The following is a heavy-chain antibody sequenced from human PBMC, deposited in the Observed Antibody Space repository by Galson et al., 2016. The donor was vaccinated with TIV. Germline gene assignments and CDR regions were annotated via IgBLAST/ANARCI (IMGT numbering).Heavy chain of an antibody. V-gene: IGHV3-23*05. CDR1: GFSFSTYA. CDR2: INTNGIG. CDR3: ARGSDCFD. Sequence: SLRLSCAASGFSFSTYAMTWVRPAPGKGLEWVSSINTNGIGYYADPVKGRFTISRDDSKNTFYLQLNSLRVEDTAVYYCARGSDCFDWGQGTLVTV. D-gene: IGHD2-21*01. J-gene: IGHJ4*02.